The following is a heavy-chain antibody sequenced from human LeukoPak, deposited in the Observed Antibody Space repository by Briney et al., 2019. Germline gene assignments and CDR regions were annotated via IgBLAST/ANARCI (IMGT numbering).Heavy chain of an antibody. CDR3: ARDFGGSYPFDY. J-gene: IGHJ4*02. Sequence: ASVKVSFKVSGYSLTELSMHWVRQAPGKGLEWMGWISAYNGNTNYAQKLQGRVTMTTDTSTSTAYMELRSLRSDDTAVYYCARDFGGSYPFDYWGQGTLVTVSS. CDR1: GYSLTELS. CDR2: ISAYNGNT. D-gene: IGHD1-26*01. V-gene: IGHV1-18*01.